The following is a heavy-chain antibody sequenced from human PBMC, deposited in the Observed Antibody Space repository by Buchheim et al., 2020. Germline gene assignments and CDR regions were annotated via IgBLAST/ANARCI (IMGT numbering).Heavy chain of an antibody. CDR2: IKHDGSEK. Sequence: VQLVESGGGVVQPGGSLRLSCAASGFNFPTYAMHWVRQAPGKGLEWVANIKHDGSEKYYVDSVKGRFTISRDNAKNSLYLQMNSLRVEDTAIYYCARGRGWLDYWGQGTL. CDR1: GFNFPTYA. CDR3: ARGRGWLDY. V-gene: IGHV3-7*01. J-gene: IGHJ4*02. D-gene: IGHD5-24*01.